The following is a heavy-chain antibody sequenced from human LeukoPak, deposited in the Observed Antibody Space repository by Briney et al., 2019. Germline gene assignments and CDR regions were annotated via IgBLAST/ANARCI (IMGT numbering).Heavy chain of an antibody. CDR1: GGSFSGYY. V-gene: IGHV4-34*01. D-gene: IGHD1-1*01. J-gene: IGHJ4*02. CDR2: INHSGST. CDR3: ARGLGTTGTQGLIDY. Sequence: SETLSLTCAVYGGSFSGYYWSWIRQPPGKGLEWIEEINHSGSTNYNPSLKSRVTISVDTSKNQFSLKLSSETAADTAVYYCARGLGTTGTQGLIDYWGQGTLVTVSS.